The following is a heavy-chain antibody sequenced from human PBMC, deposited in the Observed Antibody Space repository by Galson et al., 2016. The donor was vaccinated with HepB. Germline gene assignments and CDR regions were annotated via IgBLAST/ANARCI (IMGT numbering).Heavy chain of an antibody. CDR3: ARDAGYYGMDV. Sequence: SLRLSCAASGFTVTSNYMTWVRQAPGKGLEWVSVVYSGGSTYYADSVKGRFTISRDNYKNTLYLQMNSLRAEATAIYYCARDAGYYGMDVWGQGTTVTVSS. V-gene: IGHV3-53*01. CDR1: GFTVTSNY. J-gene: IGHJ6*02. CDR2: VYSGGST.